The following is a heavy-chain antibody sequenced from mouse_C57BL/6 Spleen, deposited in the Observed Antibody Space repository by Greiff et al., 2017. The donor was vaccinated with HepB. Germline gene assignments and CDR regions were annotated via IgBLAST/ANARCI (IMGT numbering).Heavy chain of an antibody. Sequence: QVQLQQSGAELVRPGASVTLSCKASGYTFTDYEMHWVKQTPVHGLEWIGAIDPETGGTAYNQKFKGKAILTADKSSSTAYMELRSLTSEDSAVYYCTRSGFITTEDYFDYWGQGTTLTVSS. J-gene: IGHJ2*01. CDR3: TRSGFITTEDYFDY. CDR2: IDPETGGT. CDR1: GYTFTDYE. V-gene: IGHV1-15*01. D-gene: IGHD1-1*01.